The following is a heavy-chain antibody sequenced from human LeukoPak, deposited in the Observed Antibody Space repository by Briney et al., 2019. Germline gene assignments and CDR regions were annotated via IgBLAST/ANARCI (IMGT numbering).Heavy chain of an antibody. V-gene: IGHV3-30*18. J-gene: IGHJ4*02. CDR1: GFTFSSYG. D-gene: IGHD2-21*02. CDR2: ISYDGSNK. Sequence: PGGSLRLSCAASGFTFSSYGMHWVRQAPGKGLEWVAVISYDGSNKYYADSVKGRFTISRDNSKNTLYLQMNSLRAEDTAVYYCAKDSRTLSYCGGDCYSGYWGQGTLVTVSS. CDR3: AKDSRTLSYCGGDCYSGY.